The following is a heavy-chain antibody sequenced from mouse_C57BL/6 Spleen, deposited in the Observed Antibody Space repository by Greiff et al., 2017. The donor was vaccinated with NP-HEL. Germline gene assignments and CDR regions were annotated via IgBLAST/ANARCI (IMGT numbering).Heavy chain of an antibody. CDR1: GYSFTGYY. Sequence: VHVKQSGPELVKPGASVKISCKASGYSFTGYYMNWVKQSPEKSLEWIGEINPSTGGTTYNQKFKAKATLTVDKSSSTAYMQLKSLTSEDSAVYYCASSNYGYFDVWGTGTTVTVSS. CDR3: ASSNYGYFDV. D-gene: IGHD2-5*01. V-gene: IGHV1-42*01. CDR2: INPSTGGT. J-gene: IGHJ1*03.